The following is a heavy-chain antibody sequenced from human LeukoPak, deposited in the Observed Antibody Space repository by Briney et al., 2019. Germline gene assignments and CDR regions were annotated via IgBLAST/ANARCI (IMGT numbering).Heavy chain of an antibody. Sequence: ASVKVSCKASGYTFTSYYMHWVRQAPGQGLEWMGIINPSGGSTSYAQKFQGRVTMTRDTSTSTVYMELSSLRSEDTAVYYCARLDTIFGVPYYKDYWGQGTLVTVSS. CDR2: INPSGGST. D-gene: IGHD3-3*01. V-gene: IGHV1-46*01. CDR3: ARLDTIFGVPYYKDY. J-gene: IGHJ4*02. CDR1: GYTFTSYY.